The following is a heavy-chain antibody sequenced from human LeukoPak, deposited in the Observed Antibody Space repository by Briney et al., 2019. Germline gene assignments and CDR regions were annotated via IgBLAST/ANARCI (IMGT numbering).Heavy chain of an antibody. CDR2: IYYSGST. CDR1: GGSISSGGYY. CDR3: ARQGGIAVAGLDY. Sequence: PSQTLSLTCTVSGGSISSGGYYWSWIRQPPGKGLEWIGYIYYSGSTNYNPSLKSRVTISVDTSKNQFSLKLSSVTAADTAVYYCARQGGIAVAGLDYWGQGTLVSVSS. V-gene: IGHV4-61*08. D-gene: IGHD6-19*01. J-gene: IGHJ4*02.